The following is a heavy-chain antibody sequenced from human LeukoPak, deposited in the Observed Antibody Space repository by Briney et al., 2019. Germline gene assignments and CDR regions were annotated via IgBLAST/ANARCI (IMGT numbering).Heavy chain of an antibody. CDR2: INHSGST. J-gene: IGHJ4*02. D-gene: IGHD5-18*01. CDR1: GGSFSGYY. V-gene: IGHV4-34*01. CDR3: ARGGYSYGYGAFNY. Sequence: SETLSLTCAVYGGSFSGYYWSWIRQPPGKGLEWIGGINHSGSTNYNPSLKSRVTISVDTSKNQFSLKLSSVTAADTAVYYCARGGYSYGYGAFNYWGQGTLVTVSS.